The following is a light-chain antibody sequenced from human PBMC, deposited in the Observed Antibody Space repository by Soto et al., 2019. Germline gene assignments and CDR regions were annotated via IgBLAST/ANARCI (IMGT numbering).Light chain of an antibody. CDR1: QSLLHSDGYNF. CDR3: MQTLQTPPA. V-gene: IGKV2-28*01. Sequence: EIVMTQSPLSLPVTPGEPASISCRSSQSLLHSDGYNFLQWYLQKPGQSPQLLIYLGSNRASGVPDRCSGSGSGTDFTLKISRVEAEDVGVYYCMQTLQTPPAFGQGTKVEIK. J-gene: IGKJ2*01. CDR2: LGS.